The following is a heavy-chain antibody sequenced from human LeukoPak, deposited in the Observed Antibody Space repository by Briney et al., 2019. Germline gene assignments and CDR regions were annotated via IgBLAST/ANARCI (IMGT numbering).Heavy chain of an antibody. V-gene: IGHV3-30-3*01. CDR3: ARAPSSYMDV. J-gene: IGHJ6*02. D-gene: IGHD6-13*01. CDR1: GFTFSSYA. Sequence: GRSLRLSCAASGFTFSSYAMHWVRQAPGKGLEWVAVISYDGSNKYYADSVKGRFTISRDNSKNTLYLQMNSLRAEDTAVYCCARAPSSYMDVWGQGTTVTVSS. CDR2: ISYDGSNK.